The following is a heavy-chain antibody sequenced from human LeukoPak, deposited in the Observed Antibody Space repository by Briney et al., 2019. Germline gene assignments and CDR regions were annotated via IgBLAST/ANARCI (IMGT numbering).Heavy chain of an antibody. CDR1: GFSFSPYA. CDR3: PHGDYGDDRPAPEN. J-gene: IGHJ4*01. CDR2: ISAGGGST. V-gene: IGHV3-23*01. D-gene: IGHD4-17*01. Sequence: PGVSLRLSRAASGFSFSPYAMSWVRQAPGKGLEGVSVISAGGGSTYYADSVKGRFTISRDNSKNTLYLQMNAQRAVYSAVKRQPHGDYGDDRPAPENWGQGTLVTVSS.